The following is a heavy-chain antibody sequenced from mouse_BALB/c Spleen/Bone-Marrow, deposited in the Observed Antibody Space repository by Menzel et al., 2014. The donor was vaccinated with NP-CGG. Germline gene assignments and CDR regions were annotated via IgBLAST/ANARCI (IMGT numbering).Heavy chain of an antibody. J-gene: IGHJ3*01. CDR1: GYTFTSYW. D-gene: IGHD2-4*01. Sequence: VQLQQSGTVLARPGASVKMSCKASGYTFTSYWMHWVKQRPGQGLEWIGAIYPGNSDTSYNQKFKGKAKLTAVTSTSTAYMELSSLTNEDSAVYYCTRVITTGSAWFAYWGQGTLDTVSA. CDR2: IYPGNSDT. CDR3: TRVITTGSAWFAY. V-gene: IGHV1-5*01.